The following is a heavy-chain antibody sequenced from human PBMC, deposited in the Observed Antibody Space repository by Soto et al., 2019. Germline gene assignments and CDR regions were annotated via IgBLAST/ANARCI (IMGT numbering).Heavy chain of an antibody. Sequence: SVKVSCKASGGAFSSYAISWVRQAPGQGLEWMGGIIPIFGTANYAQKFQGRVTITADESTSTAYMELSSLRSEDTAVYYCARIEYSSSSASDYWGQGTQVTVSS. J-gene: IGHJ4*02. V-gene: IGHV1-69*13. CDR2: IIPIFGTA. D-gene: IGHD6-6*01. CDR3: ARIEYSSSSASDY. CDR1: GGAFSSYA.